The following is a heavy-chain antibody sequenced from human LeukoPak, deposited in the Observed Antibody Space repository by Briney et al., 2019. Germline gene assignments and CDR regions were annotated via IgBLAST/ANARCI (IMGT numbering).Heavy chain of an antibody. CDR1: GGSFSGYY. V-gene: IGHV4-34*01. J-gene: IGHJ5*02. CDR2: INHSGST. D-gene: IGHD3-16*01. Sequence: SETLSLTCAVYGGSFSGYYWSWIRQPPGKRLEWIGEINHSGSTNYNPSLKSRVTISVDTSKNQFSLKLSSVTAADTAVYYCARSKGGYSSNWFDPWGQGTLVTVSS. CDR3: ARSKGGYSSNWFDP.